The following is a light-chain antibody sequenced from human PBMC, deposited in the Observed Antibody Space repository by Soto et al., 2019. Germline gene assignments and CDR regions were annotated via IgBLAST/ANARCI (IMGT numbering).Light chain of an antibody. Sequence: EIVLTQSPGTLSLSPVKRSTPSCMASQSISSSYLAWYQQRPGQAPRLLIYGASSRATGIPDRFSGSGSGTEFTLTISRLEPEDFAVYYCQQYGSSSWTFGQGTKVDIK. J-gene: IGKJ1*01. CDR1: QSISSSY. CDR3: QQYGSSSWT. V-gene: IGKV3-20*01. CDR2: GAS.